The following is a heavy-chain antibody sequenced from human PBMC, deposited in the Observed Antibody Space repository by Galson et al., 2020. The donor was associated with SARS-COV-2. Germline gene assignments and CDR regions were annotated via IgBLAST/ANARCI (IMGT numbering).Heavy chain of an antibody. Sequence: SETLSLTCTVSGGSISSGSYYWSWIRQPAGKGLEWIGRIHTTGSTNYNPSLKSRVTISVDTSKNQFSLSLSSVTAADTAVYYCARSHDTSGNAFDIWGKGTMVTVSS. CDR3: ARSHDTSGNAFDI. V-gene: IGHV4-61*02. CDR2: IHTTGST. J-gene: IGHJ3*02. CDR1: GGSISSGSYY. D-gene: IGHD3-22*01.